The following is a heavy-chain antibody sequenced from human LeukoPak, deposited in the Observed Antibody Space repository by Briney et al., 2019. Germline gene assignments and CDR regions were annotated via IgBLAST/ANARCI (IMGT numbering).Heavy chain of an antibody. D-gene: IGHD6-6*01. CDR1: GGSISSYY. Sequence: KSSETLSLTCTVSGGSISSYYWSWIRQPPGKGLEWIGYIYYSGSSNYNPSLKSRVTISVDTSKNQFSLKLSSVTAADTAVYYCARNYKAARHWGAFDIWGQGTMVTVSS. CDR2: IYYSGSS. CDR3: ARNYKAARHWGAFDI. V-gene: IGHV4-59*12. J-gene: IGHJ3*02.